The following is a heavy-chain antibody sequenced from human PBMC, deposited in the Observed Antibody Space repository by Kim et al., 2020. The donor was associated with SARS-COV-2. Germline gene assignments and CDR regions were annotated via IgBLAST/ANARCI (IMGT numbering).Heavy chain of an antibody. CDR3: ARHEISNSSFDY. V-gene: IGHV4-39*01. Sequence: YSHPSLKRRVTKSVDTSKNQSSLKLSSVTAADTAVYYCARHEISNSSFDYWGQGTLVTVSS. D-gene: IGHD2-15*01. J-gene: IGHJ4*02.